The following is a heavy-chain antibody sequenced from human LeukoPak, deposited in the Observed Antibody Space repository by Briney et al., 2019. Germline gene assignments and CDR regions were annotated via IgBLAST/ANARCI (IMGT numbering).Heavy chain of an antibody. CDR3: ARQIWFGELSFDY. Sequence: PGGSLRLSCAASGITFSSYSMNWVRQAPGKGLEWVSSISSSSSYIYYADSVKGRFTISRDNAKNSLYLQMNSLRAEDTAVYYCARQIWFGELSFDYWGQGTLVTVSS. D-gene: IGHD3-10*01. CDR2: ISSSSSYI. J-gene: IGHJ4*02. CDR1: GITFSSYS. V-gene: IGHV3-21*01.